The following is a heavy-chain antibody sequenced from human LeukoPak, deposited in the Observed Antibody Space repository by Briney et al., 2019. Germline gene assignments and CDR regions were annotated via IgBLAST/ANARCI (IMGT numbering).Heavy chain of an antibody. J-gene: IGHJ4*02. CDR1: GFTVSSNY. D-gene: IGHD1-1*01. CDR2: IRQDGSDK. V-gene: IGHV3-7*01. CDR3: ARDGGTGIPFDY. Sequence: PGGSLRLSCAASGFTVSSNYMSWVRQPPGKGLEWVANIRQDGSDKYYVDSVKGRFTISRDNAKNSLYLQMNSLRAEDTAIYYCARDGGTGIPFDYWGQGTLVTVSS.